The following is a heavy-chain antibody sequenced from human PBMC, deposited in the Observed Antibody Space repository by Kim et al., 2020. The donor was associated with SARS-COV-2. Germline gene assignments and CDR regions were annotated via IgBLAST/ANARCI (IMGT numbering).Heavy chain of an antibody. D-gene: IGHD3-22*01. CDR1: GGSFSGYY. V-gene: IGHV4-34*01. CDR2: INHSGST. Sequence: SETLSLTCAVYGGSFSGYYWSWIRQPPGKGLEWIEEINHSGSTNYNPSLKSRVTISVDTSKNQFSLKLSSVTAADTAVYYCARSYSSGYSPVDYWGQGTLVTVSS. J-gene: IGHJ4*02. CDR3: ARSYSSGYSPVDY.